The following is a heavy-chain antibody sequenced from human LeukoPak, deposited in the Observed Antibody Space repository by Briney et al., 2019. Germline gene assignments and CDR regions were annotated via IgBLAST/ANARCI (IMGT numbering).Heavy chain of an antibody. CDR3: AKESSSSQGMTTSYFDY. J-gene: IGHJ4*02. CDR1: GFTFSSYW. V-gene: IGHV3-7*03. Sequence: GGSLRLSCAASGFTFSSYWMSWVRQAPGKGLEWVANIKQDGSEKYYVDSVKGRFTISRDNAKNSLYLQMNSLRAEDMALYYCAKESSSSQGMTTSYFDYWGQGTLVTVSS. D-gene: IGHD4-11*01. CDR2: IKQDGSEK.